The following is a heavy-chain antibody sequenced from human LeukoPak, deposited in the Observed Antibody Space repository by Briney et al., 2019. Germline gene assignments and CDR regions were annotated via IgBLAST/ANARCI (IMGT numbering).Heavy chain of an antibody. CDR2: IIPIFGTA. Sequence: SVKVSCKASGGTFSSYAISWVRQAPGQGLEWMGGIIPIFGTANYAQKFQGRVTITTDESTSTAYMELRSLRSDDTAVYYCARAGDYDILTGYYTSVDYWGQGTLVTVSS. CDR1: GGTFSSYA. V-gene: IGHV1-69*05. D-gene: IGHD3-9*01. CDR3: ARAGDYDILTGYYTSVDY. J-gene: IGHJ4*02.